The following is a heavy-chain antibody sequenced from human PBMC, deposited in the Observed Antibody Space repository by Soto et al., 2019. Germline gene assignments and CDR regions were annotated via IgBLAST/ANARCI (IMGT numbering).Heavy chain of an antibody. CDR2: IIPIFGTA. J-gene: IGHJ5*02. D-gene: IGHD2-15*01. CDR3: ARGDCSGGSCSFLPNWFDP. Sequence: SVKVSCKASGGTFSSYAISWVRQAPGQGLEWMGGIIPIFGTANYAQKFQGRVTITADESTSTAYMELSSLRSEDTAVYYCARGDCSGGSCSFLPNWFDPWGQGTLVTVSS. CDR1: GGTFSSYA. V-gene: IGHV1-69*13.